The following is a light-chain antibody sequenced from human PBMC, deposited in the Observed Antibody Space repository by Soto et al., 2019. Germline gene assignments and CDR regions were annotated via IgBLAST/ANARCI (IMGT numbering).Light chain of an antibody. CDR3: QQYNNWPPGT. CDR1: QRVSSA. CDR2: GAS. V-gene: IGKV3-15*01. Sequence: LVMTQSQANLSLSPGALATLSCRASQRVSSALARYQVKTGQAPRLLIYGASTKATGIPARFSGSGSGTEFTLTISSLQSEDFAVYYCQQYNNWPPGTFGQGTRLEIK. J-gene: IGKJ5*01.